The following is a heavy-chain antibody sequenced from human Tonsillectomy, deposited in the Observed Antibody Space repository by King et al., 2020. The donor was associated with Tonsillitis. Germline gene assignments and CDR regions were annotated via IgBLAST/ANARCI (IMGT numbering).Heavy chain of an antibody. D-gene: IGHD4-17*01. Sequence: QLVQSGGGLVQPGGSLKLSCAASGFTFRGSAMHWVRQASGKGLEWVGRIRSKPNSYATAYAASVKGRFTISRADSKNTAYLQMNSLKTEDTAVYYCVRFAAPEYGDYGDYWGQGTLVTVSS. CDR1: GFTFRGSA. J-gene: IGHJ4*02. CDR3: VRFAAPEYGDYGDY. V-gene: IGHV3-73*02. CDR2: IRSKPNSYAT.